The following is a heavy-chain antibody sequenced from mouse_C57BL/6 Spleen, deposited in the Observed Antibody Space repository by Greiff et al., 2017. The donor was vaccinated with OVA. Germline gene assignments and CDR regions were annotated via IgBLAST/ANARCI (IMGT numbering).Heavy chain of an antibody. CDR1: GYAFSSSW. V-gene: IGHV1-82*01. CDR3: ARRLNWDEVDY. Sequence: VVEPGASVKISCKASGYAFSSSWMNWVKQRPGKGLEWIGRIYPGDGDTNYNGKFKGKATLTADKSSSTAYMQLSSLTSEDSAVYFCARRLNWDEVDYWGQGTTLTVSS. D-gene: IGHD4-1*01. CDR2: IYPGDGDT. J-gene: IGHJ2*01.